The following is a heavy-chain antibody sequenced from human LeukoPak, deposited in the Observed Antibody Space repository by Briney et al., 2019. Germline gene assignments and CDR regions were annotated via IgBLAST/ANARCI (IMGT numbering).Heavy chain of an antibody. CDR1: GFTFISYS. CDR2: ISNSSPNI. Sequence: GGSLRLSCAASGFTFISYSMNWVCQAPGKGLEWVSSISNSSPNIYYADSVKGRFTISRDNAKNSLYLQMNSLRAEDTAVYYCAELGITMIGGVWGKGTTVTISS. J-gene: IGHJ6*04. D-gene: IGHD3-10*02. CDR3: AELGITMIGGV. V-gene: IGHV3-21*01.